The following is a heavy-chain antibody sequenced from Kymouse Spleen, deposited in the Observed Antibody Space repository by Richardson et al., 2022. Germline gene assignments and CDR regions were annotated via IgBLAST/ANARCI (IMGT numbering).Heavy chain of an antibody. CDR3: AKDLSYYGSGSYFYYYGMDV. Sequence: EVQLVESGGGLVQPGGSLRLSCAASGFTFSSYAMSWVRQAPGKGLEWVSAISGSGGSTYYADSVKGRFTISRDNSKNTLYLQMNSLRAEDTAVYYCAKDLSYYGSGSYFYYYGMDVWGQGTTVTVSS. CDR2: ISGSGGST. D-gene: IGHD3-10*01. V-gene: IGHV3-23*04. J-gene: IGHJ6*02. CDR1: GFTFSSYA.